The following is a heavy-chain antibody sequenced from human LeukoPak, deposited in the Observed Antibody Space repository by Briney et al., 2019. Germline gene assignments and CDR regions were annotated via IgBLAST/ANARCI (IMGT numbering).Heavy chain of an antibody. Sequence: PGGSLRVSCADSGFTFDDYDMHWVRQAPGKGLEWVTGISWNSGSIVYADSVKGRFTISRDNAKTSLYLQMNSLRAEDMPLYYCAKAEGSMVRGVFPPYFDYWGQGTLVTVSS. CDR1: GFTFDDYD. CDR3: AKAEGSMVRGVFPPYFDY. CDR2: ISWNSGSI. J-gene: IGHJ4*02. V-gene: IGHV3-9*03. D-gene: IGHD3-10*01.